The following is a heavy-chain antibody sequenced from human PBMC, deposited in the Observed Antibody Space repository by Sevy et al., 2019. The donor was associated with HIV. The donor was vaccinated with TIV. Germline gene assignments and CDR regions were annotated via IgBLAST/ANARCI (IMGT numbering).Heavy chain of an antibody. J-gene: IGHJ4*02. Sequence: KQSQTLSLTCAISGDSVSSNSAAWNWIRQSPSRGLEWLGRTYYRSKWYNDYAVSVKSRITINPDTSKNQFSLQLNSVTPEDTAVDYCARGDRECSGWYFYFDYWGQGTLVTVSS. CDR1: GDSVSSNSAA. CDR3: ARGDRECSGWYFYFDY. CDR2: TYYRSKWYN. V-gene: IGHV6-1*01. D-gene: IGHD6-19*01.